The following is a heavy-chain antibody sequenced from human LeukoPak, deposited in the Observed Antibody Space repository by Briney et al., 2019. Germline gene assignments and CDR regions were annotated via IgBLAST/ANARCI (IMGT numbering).Heavy chain of an antibody. CDR2: ISSSSSYI. CDR1: GFTFSSYS. J-gene: IGHJ4*02. D-gene: IGHD4-17*01. Sequence: GGSLRLSCAASGFTFSSYSMNWVRQAPGKGLEWVSSISSSSSYIYYADSVKGRFTISRDNAKNSLYLQMNSLRAEDTAVYYCARGLWIYGDYPTGVDYWGQGTLVTVSS. V-gene: IGHV3-21*01. CDR3: ARGLWIYGDYPTGVDY.